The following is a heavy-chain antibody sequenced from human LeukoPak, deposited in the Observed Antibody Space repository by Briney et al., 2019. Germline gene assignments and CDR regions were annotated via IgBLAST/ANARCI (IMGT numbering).Heavy chain of an antibody. CDR2: ISSSGSTI. V-gene: IGHV3-48*03. D-gene: IGHD6-13*01. Sequence: GGSLRLSCAASGFTFSSYEMNWVRQAPGKGLEWVLYISSSGSTIYYADSVKGRFTISRDNAKNSLYLQMNSLRAGDTAVYYCARSFLSIAAAATDYWGQGTLVTVSS. CDR1: GFTFSSYE. J-gene: IGHJ4*02. CDR3: ARSFLSIAAAATDY.